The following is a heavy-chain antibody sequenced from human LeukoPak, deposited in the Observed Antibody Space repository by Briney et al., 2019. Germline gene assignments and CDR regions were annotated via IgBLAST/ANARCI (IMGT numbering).Heavy chain of an antibody. V-gene: IGHV2-70*04. CDR2: IDWDDDK. D-gene: IGHD6-19*01. CDR1: GFSLSTSGMR. CDR3: ARGDSSGWYGIGAAFDI. Sequence: SGPALVKPTQTLTLTCTFSGFSLSTSGMRVSWIRQPPGKALEWLARIDWDDDKFYSTSLKTRLTISKDTSKNQVVLTMTNMDPVDTATYYCARGDSSGWYGIGAAFDIWGQGTMVIVSS. J-gene: IGHJ3*02.